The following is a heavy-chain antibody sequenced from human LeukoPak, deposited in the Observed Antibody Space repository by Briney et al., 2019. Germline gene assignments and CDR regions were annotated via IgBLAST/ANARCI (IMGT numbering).Heavy chain of an antibody. D-gene: IGHD2/OR15-2a*01. CDR3: ARHFVRRGANSYFDY. CDR1: GGSISSSSYY. Sequence: PSETLSLTCTVSGGSISSSSYYWGWIRQPPGKGLEWIGSIYYSGSTYYNPSLKSRVTISVDTSKNQFSLKLSSVTAAVTAVYYCARHFVRRGANSYFDYGGQGTLVTVSS. CDR2: IYYSGST. V-gene: IGHV4-39*01. J-gene: IGHJ4*02.